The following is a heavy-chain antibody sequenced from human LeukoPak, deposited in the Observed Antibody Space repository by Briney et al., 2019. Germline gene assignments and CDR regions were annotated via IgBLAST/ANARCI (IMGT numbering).Heavy chain of an antibody. CDR2: INPNSGGT. J-gene: IGHJ4*02. V-gene: IGHV1-2*02. D-gene: IGHD3-16*02. Sequence: ASVKVSCKASGYTFTGYYMHWVRQAPGQGREGMGWINPNSGGTNYAQSFQGRVTMTRETSISTVYMELSRLRSDDTAVYYCARDRYDYVWGSYRFLFDYWGQGTLVTVSS. CDR3: ARDRYDYVWGSYRFLFDY. CDR1: GYTFTGYY.